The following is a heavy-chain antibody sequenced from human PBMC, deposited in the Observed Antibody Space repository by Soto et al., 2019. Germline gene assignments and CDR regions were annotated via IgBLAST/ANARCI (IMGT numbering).Heavy chain of an antibody. J-gene: IGHJ5*02. CDR1: GGSFSGYY. CDR3: ARGLAYYYGSGSYHNWFDP. V-gene: IGHV4-34*01. CDR2: INHSGST. D-gene: IGHD3-10*01. Sequence: SETLSLTCAVYGGSFSGYYWSWIRRPPGKGLEWIGEINHSGSTNYNPSLKSRVTISVDTSKNQFSLKLSSVTAADTAVYYCARGLAYYYGSGSYHNWFDPWGQGTLVTVS.